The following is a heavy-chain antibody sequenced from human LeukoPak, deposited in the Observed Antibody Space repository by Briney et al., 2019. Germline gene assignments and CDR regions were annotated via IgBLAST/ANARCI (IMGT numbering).Heavy chain of an antibody. J-gene: IGHJ4*02. CDR3: ARDGQAFNSNWDYFEY. Sequence: PRGSLRLSCVASGFTFDTFAMSWVREAPGRGLEWVSGIGNTETYYSDSVKGRFTISRDNSKSTIYLHMSNLRAEDTALYYCARDGQAFNSNWDYFEYWGQGTPVTVSS. CDR1: GFTFDTFA. V-gene: IGHV3-23*01. CDR2: IGNTET. D-gene: IGHD7-27*01.